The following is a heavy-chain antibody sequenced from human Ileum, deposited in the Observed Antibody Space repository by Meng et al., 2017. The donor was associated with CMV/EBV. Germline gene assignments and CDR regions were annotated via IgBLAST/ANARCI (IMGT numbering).Heavy chain of an antibody. Sequence: GGSLRLSCAASGLTFSNHWMTWVRQAPGKGLEWVASINQDGSGKYYVESLKGRITISRDNAKNSLCLQMDSLRAEDTAVYYCARDLDYWGQGTL. V-gene: IGHV3-7*01. CDR1: GLTFSNHW. J-gene: IGHJ4*02. CDR3: ARDLDY. CDR2: INQDGSGK.